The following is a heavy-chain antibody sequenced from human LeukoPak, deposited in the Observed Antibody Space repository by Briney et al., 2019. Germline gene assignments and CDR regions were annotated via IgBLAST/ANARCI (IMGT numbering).Heavy chain of an antibody. CDR3: ARDCVYCTRATCSSHLPEPPSLDY. V-gene: IGHV3-30-3*01. D-gene: IGHD2-2*01. CDR2: ISYDGSNK. Sequence: GGSLRLSCVASGFTFSSSAMHWVRQASGKGLEWVGVISYDGSNKYYADSVEGRFTISRDNSKNTLYLQMNSLRAEDTAVYYCARDCVYCTRATCSSHLPEPPSLDYWGQGTLVTVSS. J-gene: IGHJ4*02. CDR1: GFTFSSSA.